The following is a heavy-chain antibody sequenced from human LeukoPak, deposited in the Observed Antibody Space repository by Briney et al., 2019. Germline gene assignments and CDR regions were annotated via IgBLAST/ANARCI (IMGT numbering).Heavy chain of an antibody. D-gene: IGHD6-13*01. CDR2: LNWNGGST. Sequence: GGSLRLSCAASGFTFDDYGMSWVRQAPGKGLEWVSGLNWNGGSTGYADSVKGRFTISRDNAKNSLYLQMNSLRAEDTAVYYCARAVGIAAAAPFDYWGQGTLVTVSS. CDR1: GFTFDDYG. J-gene: IGHJ4*02. CDR3: ARAVGIAAAAPFDY. V-gene: IGHV3-20*04.